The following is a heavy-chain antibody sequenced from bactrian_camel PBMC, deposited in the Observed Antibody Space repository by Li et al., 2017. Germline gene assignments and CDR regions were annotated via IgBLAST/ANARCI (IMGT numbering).Heavy chain of an antibody. CDR2: IESDGST. CDR1: DDTIGRYC. D-gene: IGHD6*01. Sequence: VQLVESGGGSVQVGGSLRLSCVASDDTIGRYCKGWFRQIPDKEREGVAGIESDGSTSYADSVKGRFTISRDNAKNTVYLQMSSLKSEDTALYYCATTVAGSFSSIGYWGQGTQVTVS. CDR3: ATTVAGSFSSIGY. J-gene: IGHJ4*01. V-gene: IGHV3S9*01.